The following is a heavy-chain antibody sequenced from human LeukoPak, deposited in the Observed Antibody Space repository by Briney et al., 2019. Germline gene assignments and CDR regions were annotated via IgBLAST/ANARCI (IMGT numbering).Heavy chain of an antibody. CDR1: GYTFTGYY. CDR2: INPSSGGT. Sequence: GASVKVSCKASGYTFTGYYMHWVRQAPGQGLEWMGWINPSSGGTNYAQKFQGRVTMTRDTSISTAYMELSRLRSDDTAVYYCASSGPVRGYSYGYFDYWGQGTLVTVSS. CDR3: ASSGPVRGYSYGYFDY. D-gene: IGHD5-18*01. J-gene: IGHJ4*02. V-gene: IGHV1-2*02.